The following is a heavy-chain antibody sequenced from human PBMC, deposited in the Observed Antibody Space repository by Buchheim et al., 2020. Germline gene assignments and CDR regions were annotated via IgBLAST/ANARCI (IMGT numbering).Heavy chain of an antibody. D-gene: IGHD2-2*01. CDR3: ARVRRPAVPAAKGRYYFDY. CDR1: GGSFSGYY. Sequence: QVQLQQWGAGLLKPSETLSLTCAVYGGSFSGYYWSWIRQPPGKGLEWIGEINHSGSTNYNPSLKSRVTLSVDTSKHQFSLKLSSVTAADTAVYYCARVRRPAVPAAKGRYYFDYWGQGTL. J-gene: IGHJ4*02. V-gene: IGHV4-34*01. CDR2: INHSGST.